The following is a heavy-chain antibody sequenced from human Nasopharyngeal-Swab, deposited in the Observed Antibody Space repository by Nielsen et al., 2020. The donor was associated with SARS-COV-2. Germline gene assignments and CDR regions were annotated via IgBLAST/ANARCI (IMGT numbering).Heavy chain of an antibody. Sequence: GESLKISCVGSGFSFSNYGMHWVRQAPGKGLEWVAIISYDGGDKHYADSVKGRFTISKDNSKNTLFLEMSSLRAEDTAVYYCARGGSSAYTWFDPWGQGTLVTVSS. CDR2: ISYDGGDK. CDR1: GFSFSNYG. D-gene: IGHD6-6*01. J-gene: IGHJ5*02. V-gene: IGHV3-30*03. CDR3: ARGGSSAYTWFDP.